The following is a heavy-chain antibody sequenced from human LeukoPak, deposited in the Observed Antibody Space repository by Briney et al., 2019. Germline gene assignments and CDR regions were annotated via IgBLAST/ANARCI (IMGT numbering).Heavy chain of an antibody. V-gene: IGHV4-59*01. J-gene: IGHJ4*02. CDR3: ATAEGDY. Sequence: SETLSLTCTASGDSISSYYWSWIRQPPGKGLEWIGYIYYSGSTNYNPSLKSRVTISIDTSKNQFSLNLSSVTAADTAVYYCATAEGDYWGQGTLVTVSS. CDR1: GDSISSYY. CDR2: IYYSGST.